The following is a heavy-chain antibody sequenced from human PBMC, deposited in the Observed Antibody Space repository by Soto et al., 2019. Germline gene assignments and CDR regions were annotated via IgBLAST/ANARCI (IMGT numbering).Heavy chain of an antibody. CDR2: ISGSGGAT. J-gene: IGHJ6*02. CDR3: AKDMGPGQSGDYYYGMDV. CDR1: GFTFSSYA. D-gene: IGHD3-10*01. Sequence: EVQLLESGGGLVQPGGSLRLSCAASGFTFSSYAISWVRQAPGKGLEWVSAISGSGGATYYTGSVKGRFTISRDNSKNSLYLQMNSLRAEDTALYYCAKDMGPGQSGDYYYGMDVWGQGTTVTVSS. V-gene: IGHV3-23*01.